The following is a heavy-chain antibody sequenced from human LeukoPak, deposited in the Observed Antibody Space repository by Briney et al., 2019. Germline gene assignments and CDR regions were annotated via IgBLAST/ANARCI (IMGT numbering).Heavy chain of an antibody. J-gene: IGHJ4*02. CDR1: GFTFSSYA. CDR2: ISGSGGST. D-gene: IGHD4-17*01. CDR3: AKDPSDYGVVEYYFDY. V-gene: IGHV3-23*01. Sequence: PGGSLRLSCAASGFTFSSYAMSWVRQAPGKGLEWVSAISGSGGSTYYADSVKGRFTISRDNSKNTLYLQMNSLRAEDTAVYYCAKDPSDYGVVEYYFDYWGQGTLVTVSS.